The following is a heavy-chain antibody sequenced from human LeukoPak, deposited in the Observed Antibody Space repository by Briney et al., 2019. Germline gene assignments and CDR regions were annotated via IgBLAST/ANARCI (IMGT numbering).Heavy chain of an antibody. CDR1: GFTFSSYA. D-gene: IGHD6-19*01. CDR3: AKDNQWLVPAQWFQH. V-gene: IGHV3-23*01. Sequence: GGSLRLSCAASGFTFSSYAMSWVRQAPGKGLEWVSAISGSGGSTYYADSVKGRFTISRDNSKNTLYLRMNSLRAEDTAVYYCAKDNQWLVPAQWFQHWGQGTLVTVSS. CDR2: ISGSGGST. J-gene: IGHJ1*01.